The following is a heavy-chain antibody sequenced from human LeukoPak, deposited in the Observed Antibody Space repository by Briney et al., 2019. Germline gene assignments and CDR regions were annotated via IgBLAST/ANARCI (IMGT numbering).Heavy chain of an antibody. Sequence: PSETLSLTCVVSGGSISSSSYYWGWIRQPPGKGLEWLGSIYYSGITYYNPSLKSLVTISVDTSKNQFSLKLSSVTAADTAVYYCARHYCSSDSCSNAGFDYWGQGTLVTVSS. CDR3: ARHYCSSDSCSNAGFDY. V-gene: IGHV4-39*01. CDR1: GGSISSSSYY. D-gene: IGHD2-2*01. J-gene: IGHJ4*02. CDR2: IYYSGIT.